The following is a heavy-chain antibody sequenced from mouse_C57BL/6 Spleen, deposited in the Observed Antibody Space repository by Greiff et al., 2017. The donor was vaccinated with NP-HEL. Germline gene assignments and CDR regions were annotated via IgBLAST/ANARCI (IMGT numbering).Heavy chain of an antibody. Sequence: EVKLQESGGGLVQPGGSMKLSCAASGFTFSDAWMDWVRQSPEKGLEWVAEIRNKANNHAKYYAESVKGRFTISRDDSKSSVYLQMNSLRAEDTGIYYCTRVVATRPYAMDYWGQGTSVTVSS. CDR3: TRVVATRPYAMDY. D-gene: IGHD1-1*01. CDR1: GFTFSDAW. J-gene: IGHJ4*01. V-gene: IGHV6-6*01. CDR2: IRNKANNHAK.